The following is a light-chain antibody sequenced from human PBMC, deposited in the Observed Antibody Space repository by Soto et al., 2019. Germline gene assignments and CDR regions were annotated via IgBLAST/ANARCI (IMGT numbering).Light chain of an antibody. CDR2: EVS. J-gene: IGLJ1*01. CDR3: SSFTRSRAYV. CDR1: SSDVGGYNF. Sequence: QSALAQPASVSGSPGQSSTISCTGTSSDVGGYNFVSWYQQQSGKAPKLMIHEVSNRPSGVSNRFSGSKSGNTASLTISGLQAEDEADYYCSSFTRSRAYVFGSGTKVTVL. V-gene: IGLV2-14*01.